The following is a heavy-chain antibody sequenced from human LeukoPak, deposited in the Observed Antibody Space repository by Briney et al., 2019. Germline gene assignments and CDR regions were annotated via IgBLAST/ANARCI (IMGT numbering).Heavy chain of an antibody. Sequence: GGSLRLSCEASGFRFSNYWMSWVRQAPGKWLEWVATIKQYGSEKYYVDSVKGRFTISRDNAKKSLFLQMDSLRGEDTAVYYCARAAEISALDNWGQGTLVTVSS. CDR2: IKQYGSEK. CDR1: GFRFSNYW. V-gene: IGHV3-7*05. J-gene: IGHJ4*02. CDR3: ARAAEISALDN. D-gene: IGHD6-13*01.